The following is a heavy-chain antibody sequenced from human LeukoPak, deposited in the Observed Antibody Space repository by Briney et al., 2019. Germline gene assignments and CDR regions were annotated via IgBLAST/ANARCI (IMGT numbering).Heavy chain of an antibody. CDR3: GKTTVGYSSGQKPAWPVDY. J-gene: IGHJ4*02. D-gene: IGHD5-18*01. Sequence: QSGGSLRLSCEASGFTFGSHAMYWVRQPPGKGLEWVAGIFGSGGSPHYADSVKGRFIISRDNPRNTVYLQINSLRDEDTAVYYCGKTTVGYSSGQKPAWPVDYWGQGTLVTVSS. CDR2: IFGSGGSP. CDR1: GFTFGSHA. V-gene: IGHV3-23*01.